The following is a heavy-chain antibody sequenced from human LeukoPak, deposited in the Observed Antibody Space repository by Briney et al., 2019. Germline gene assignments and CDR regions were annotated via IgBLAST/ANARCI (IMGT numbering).Heavy chain of an antibody. V-gene: IGHV4-4*07. D-gene: IGHD6-13*01. CDR3: ARDSDGAAQFDP. J-gene: IGHJ5*02. CDR2: IFASGST. CDR1: GSSISSYH. Sequence: SETLSLTCTVSGSSISSYHWSWIRQTAGKGLEWIGHIFASGSTNYNPSLKSRATISVDKSKNQFSLKLSSVTAADTAVYYCARDSDGAAQFDPWGQGTLVTVSS.